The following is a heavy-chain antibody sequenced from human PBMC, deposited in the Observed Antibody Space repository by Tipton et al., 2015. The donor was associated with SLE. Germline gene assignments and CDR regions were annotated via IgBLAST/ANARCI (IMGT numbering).Heavy chain of an antibody. D-gene: IGHD3-22*01. V-gene: IGHV3-30*04. J-gene: IGHJ4*02. CDR3: SRRDYDTSDNYYEYDY. CDR1: GFTFSSYA. Sequence: SLRLSCAASGFTFSSYAMHWVRQAPGKGLEWVAVISYDGRNKYYADSVKGRFTISRDDSKNTAYLQMNSLKTEDTAVYYCSRRDYDTSDNYYEYDYWGQGTLVTVSS. CDR2: ISYDGRNK.